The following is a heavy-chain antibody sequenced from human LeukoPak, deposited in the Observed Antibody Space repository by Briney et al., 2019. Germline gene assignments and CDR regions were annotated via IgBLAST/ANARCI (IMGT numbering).Heavy chain of an antibody. Sequence: SQTLSLTCTVSGDSINSGNSHWTWIRQPPGKGLEWLGSVYDSWNNYYNPSLESRITMSVDTSKNQYSLELSSVIAADTAVYYCASYFVGNGGRGYWGQGALVTVSS. CDR1: GDSINSGNSH. CDR3: ASYFVGNGGRGY. V-gene: IGHV4-30-4*01. D-gene: IGHD3-10*02. J-gene: IGHJ4*02. CDR2: VYDSWNN.